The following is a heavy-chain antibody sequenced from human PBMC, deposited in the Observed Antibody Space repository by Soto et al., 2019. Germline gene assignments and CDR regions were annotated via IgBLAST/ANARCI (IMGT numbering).Heavy chain of an antibody. CDR2: ISGSAGSG. Sequence: GGSLRLSCAASGFTFSNSAMSWARSFPVKGREWVSSISGSAGSGYYADSVKGRFAISRDNSNNTLHLQMNSLRAEVTVVYFCAKGSSIAPFDPWGQGTLVTVSS. J-gene: IGHJ5*02. CDR3: AKGSSIAPFDP. V-gene: IGHV3-23*01. CDR1: GFTFSNSA. D-gene: IGHD6-6*01.